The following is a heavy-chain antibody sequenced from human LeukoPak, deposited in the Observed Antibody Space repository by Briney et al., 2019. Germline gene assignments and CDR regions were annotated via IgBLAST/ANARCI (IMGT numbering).Heavy chain of an antibody. CDR1: GFTLTDYY. V-gene: IGHV3-11*01. CDR3: AREREGGLLEWLLEY. J-gene: IGHJ4*02. D-gene: IGHD3-3*01. CDR2: ISSSCSV. Sequence: PGGSLRLSCAASGFTLTDYYMSWIRQVPGKGLAWVSYISSSCSVYYADSVKGRFTISRDNSKNSLYLQMNSLSAEDTAVYYCAREREGGLLEWLLEYWGQGTLVTVSS.